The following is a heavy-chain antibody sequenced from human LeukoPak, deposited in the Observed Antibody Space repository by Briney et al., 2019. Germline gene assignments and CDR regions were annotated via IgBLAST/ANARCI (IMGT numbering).Heavy chain of an antibody. CDR2: INHSGST. CDR1: GGSFSGYY. J-gene: IGHJ4*02. CDR3: ARGHTPSPYSGSYAGNLCYFDY. D-gene: IGHD1-26*01. Sequence: SETLSLTCAVYGGSFSGYYWSWIRQPPGKGLEWIGEINHSGSTNYNPSLKSRVTISVDTSKNQFSLKLSSVTAADTAGYYCARGHTPSPYSGSYAGNLCYFDYWGQGTLVTVSS. V-gene: IGHV4-34*01.